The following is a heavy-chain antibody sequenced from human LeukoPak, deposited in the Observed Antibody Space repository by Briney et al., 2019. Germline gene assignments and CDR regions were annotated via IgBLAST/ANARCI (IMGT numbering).Heavy chain of an antibody. CDR3: AKDRAVGRGVSYYYGPEG. V-gene: IGHV4-59*01. Sequence: SETLSLTCTASGCPFSGYYWSWMRQPPGKGLEWIGYIYYSGSTNYNPSLKSRVTISVDTSKNQFSLKLSSVTAADTAVYYCAKDRAVGRGVSYYYGPEGRGHGTTVTVSS. D-gene: IGHD3-10*01. J-gene: IGHJ6*02. CDR2: IYYSGST. CDR1: GCPFSGYY.